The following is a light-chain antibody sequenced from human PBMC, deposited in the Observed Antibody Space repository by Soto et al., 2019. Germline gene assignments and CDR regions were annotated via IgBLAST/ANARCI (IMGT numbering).Light chain of an antibody. CDR1: SSDVGGYNY. Sequence: QSALTQPRSVSGSPGQSVTISCTGTSSDVGGYNYVSWYQQHPGKAPKLMIYGVSKRPSGVPDRFSGSKSGHTASLTISGLQAEDDGDYYCCSYAGFYTVIFGGGTKLTVL. J-gene: IGLJ2*01. CDR3: CSYAGFYTVI. V-gene: IGLV2-11*01. CDR2: GVS.